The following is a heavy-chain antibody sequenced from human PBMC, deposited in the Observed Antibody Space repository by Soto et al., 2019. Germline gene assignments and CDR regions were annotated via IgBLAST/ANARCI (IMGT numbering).Heavy chain of an antibody. V-gene: IGHV3-21*01. J-gene: IGHJ6*02. CDR3: ARDSAEYSSSDGMDV. Sequence: PVGSLRLSCAASGFTFSSYSMNWVRQAPGKGLERVSSISSSSSYIYYADSVKGRFTISRDNAKNSLYLQMNSLRAEDTAVYYCARDSAEYSSSDGMDVWGQGTTVTVSS. D-gene: IGHD6-6*01. CDR2: ISSSSSYI. CDR1: GFTFSSYS.